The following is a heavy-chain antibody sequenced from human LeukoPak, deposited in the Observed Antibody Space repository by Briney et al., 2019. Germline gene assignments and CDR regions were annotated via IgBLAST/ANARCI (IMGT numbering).Heavy chain of an antibody. Sequence: ASVNFSCKASGYTFTSNYIHWVRHAPGQGIEWMGMIYPRDGSTSYAQKFQGRVTVTRDTSTSTVHMELSGLRSEDTAVYYCARDQEGFDSWGQGTLVTVSS. J-gene: IGHJ4*02. CDR3: ARDQEGFDS. CDR1: GYTFTSNY. CDR2: IYPRDGST. V-gene: IGHV1-46*01.